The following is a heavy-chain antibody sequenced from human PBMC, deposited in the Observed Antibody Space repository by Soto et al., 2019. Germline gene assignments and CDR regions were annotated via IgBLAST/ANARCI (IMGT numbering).Heavy chain of an antibody. V-gene: IGHV3-74*01. CDR1: GFTFSSYW. CDR3: ARGTGTSFDY. D-gene: IGHD6-13*01. CDR2: INTDGSST. Sequence: VQLVESGGGLVQPGGSLRLSCAASGFTFSSYWMHWVRQAPGKGLVWVSRINTDGSSTSYADSVKGRFTISRDNAKHTLFLQMNSLRAEDTAVYYCARGTGTSFDYWGQGTLVTVSS. J-gene: IGHJ4*02.